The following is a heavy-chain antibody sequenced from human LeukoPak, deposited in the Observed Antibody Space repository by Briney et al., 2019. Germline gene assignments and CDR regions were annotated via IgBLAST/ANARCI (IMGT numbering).Heavy chain of an antibody. V-gene: IGHV3-74*01. J-gene: IGHJ4*02. CDR3: AKERDYRVSTSCDY. D-gene: IGHD3-10*01. CDR2: INNIQSDPGRI. Sequence: PGGSLRLSCTASGFTFSNHWMHWVRQVPGKGLVWVARINNIQSDPGRIRYADAVKGRFTISRDNSKNTLYLQMTSLRGEDTALYYCAKERDYRVSTSCDYWGQGTQVTVSS. CDR1: GFTFSNHW.